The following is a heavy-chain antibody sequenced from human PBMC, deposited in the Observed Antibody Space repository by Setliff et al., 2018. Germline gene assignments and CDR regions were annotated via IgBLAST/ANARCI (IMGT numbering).Heavy chain of an antibody. V-gene: IGHV1-46*01. J-gene: IGHJ6*03. CDR2: INPSGGTT. D-gene: IGHD6-13*01. CDR1: GYTFTTYY. CDR3: ARAPYGSSWYGYYYYYMDV. Sequence: ASVKVSCKASGYTFTTYYMHWVRQAPGQGLEWMGIINPSGGTTSCAQKFQGRVTMTRDTSTSTVYMDLSSLRSEDTAVYYCARAPYGSSWYGYYYYYMDVWGKGTTVTVSS.